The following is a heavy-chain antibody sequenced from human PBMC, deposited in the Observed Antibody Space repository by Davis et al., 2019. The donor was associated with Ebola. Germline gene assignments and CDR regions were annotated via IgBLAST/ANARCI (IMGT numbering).Heavy chain of an antibody. CDR2: TYYRSKWYN. CDR1: GDSVSSHSAA. CDR3: ARDSPEPYYYDSSGYTPGYFDY. Sequence: SQTLSLTCAISGDSVSSHSAAWNWIRQSPSRGLEWLGRTYYRSKWYNDYAVSVKSRITINPDTSKNQFSLQLNSVTPEDTAVYYCARDSPEPYYYDSSGYTPGYFDYWGQGTLVTVSS. J-gene: IGHJ4*02. V-gene: IGHV6-1*01. D-gene: IGHD3-22*01.